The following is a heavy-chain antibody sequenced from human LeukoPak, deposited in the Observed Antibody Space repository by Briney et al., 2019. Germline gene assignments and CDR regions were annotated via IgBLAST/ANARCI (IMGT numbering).Heavy chain of an antibody. D-gene: IGHD5-18*01. CDR2: FYYSGST. CDR3: ARGPGGYSYGYYFDY. Sequence: PSETLSLTCAVSGGSISSYYWSWIRQPPGKILEWIGFFYYSGSTNYNPSLKSRVTISVDTSKNHFSLKLSSVSAADTAVYYCARGPGGYSYGYYFDYWGQGTLVTVSS. CDR1: GGSISSYY. J-gene: IGHJ4*02. V-gene: IGHV4-59*01.